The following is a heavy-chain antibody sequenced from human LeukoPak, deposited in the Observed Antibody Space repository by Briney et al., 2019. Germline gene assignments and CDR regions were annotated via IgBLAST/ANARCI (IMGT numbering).Heavy chain of an antibody. Sequence: GASVKVSCKASENTFTNYYMHWVRQAPGQGLEWLGIINPNGDRTNYAQTFQGRVTMTRDTSTTTVYMELSSLRSEDTAVYYCARAEDYGDYFDAFDIWGQGTMVAVSS. CDR1: ENTFTNYY. CDR3: ARAEDYGDYFDAFDI. D-gene: IGHD4-17*01. CDR2: INPNGDRT. V-gene: IGHV1-46*01. J-gene: IGHJ3*02.